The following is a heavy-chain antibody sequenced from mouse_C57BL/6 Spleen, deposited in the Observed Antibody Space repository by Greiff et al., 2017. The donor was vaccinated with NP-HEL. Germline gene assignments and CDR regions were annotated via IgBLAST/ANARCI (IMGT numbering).Heavy chain of an antibody. Sequence: QVQLQQPGAELVMPGASVKLSCKASGYTFTNYWMHWVKQRPGQGLEWIGEIDPSDSYTNYNQKFKGKSTLTVDKSSSTAYMQLSSLTSEDSAVYYCAIITTVVPFAYWGQGTLVTVSA. J-gene: IGHJ3*01. CDR3: AIITTVVPFAY. V-gene: IGHV1-69*01. CDR1: GYTFTNYW. CDR2: IDPSDSYT. D-gene: IGHD1-1*01.